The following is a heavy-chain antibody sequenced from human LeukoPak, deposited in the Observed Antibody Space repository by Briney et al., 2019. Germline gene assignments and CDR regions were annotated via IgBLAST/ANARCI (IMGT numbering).Heavy chain of an antibody. V-gene: IGHV1-2*04. Sequence: GASVKVSCKASGYTFTGYYIHWVRQAPGQGLEWMGWINPNSGGTNYAQKFQGWVTMTRDTSIRTAYMEVSRLRSDDTAVYYCARVPTSGGDYLDYWGQGTLVTVSS. D-gene: IGHD2-21*01. CDR1: GYTFTGYY. CDR2: INPNSGGT. J-gene: IGHJ4*02. CDR3: ARVPTSGGDYLDY.